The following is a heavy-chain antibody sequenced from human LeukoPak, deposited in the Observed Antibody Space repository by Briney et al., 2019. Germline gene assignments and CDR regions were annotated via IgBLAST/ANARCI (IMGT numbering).Heavy chain of an antibody. CDR2: IYYSGST. CDR1: GGSISSYY. CDR3: ARLGSARWFDY. Sequence: TSETLSLTCTVSGGSISSYYWSWIRQPPGKGLEWIGYIYYSGSTNYNPSLKSLVTISVDTSKTQFSLKLSSVTAADTAVYYCARLGSARWFDYWGQGTPVTVSS. J-gene: IGHJ4*02. D-gene: IGHD6-6*01. V-gene: IGHV4-59*08.